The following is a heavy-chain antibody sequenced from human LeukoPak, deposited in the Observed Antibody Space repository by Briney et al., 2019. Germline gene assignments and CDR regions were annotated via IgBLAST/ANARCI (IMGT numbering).Heavy chain of an antibody. D-gene: IGHD2-8*01. J-gene: IGHJ2*01. CDR2: IYLSGGST. V-gene: IGHV3-23*01. Sequence: PGGSLRLSCAASGFTFSSYAMSWVRQAPGKGLEWVSAIYLSGGSTYYADSVKGRFTISRDNSKNTLYLQMNSLRAEDTAVYYCARCVDYWYFDLWGRGTLVTVSS. CDR3: ARCVDYWYFDL. CDR1: GFTFSSYA.